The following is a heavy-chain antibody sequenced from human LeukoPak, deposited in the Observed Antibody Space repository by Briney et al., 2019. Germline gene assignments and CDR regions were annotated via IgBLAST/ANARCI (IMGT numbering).Heavy chain of an antibody. Sequence: SETLSLTCSVSGGSISSTSYYWGCIRQPPGKGLEWIGTIYYNGATQYNPSLRSRVSISVDTSKNHFSLKLSSVTAADTAVYYCARRGGHGGSFDYWGQGTLVTVSS. V-gene: IGHV4-39*02. CDR3: ARRGGHGGSFDY. CDR1: GGSISSTSYY. CDR2: IYYNGAT. J-gene: IGHJ4*02. D-gene: IGHD4-23*01.